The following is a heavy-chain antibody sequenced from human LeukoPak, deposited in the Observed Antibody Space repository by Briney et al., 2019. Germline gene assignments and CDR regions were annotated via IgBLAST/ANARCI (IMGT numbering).Heavy chain of an antibody. Sequence: AGGPLRLSCSASGFTFSSYSMNWVRQAPAKGLEWVGYISTLSGTIFYADPVKGRFTISRDNSKNTLYLQMNSLRAEDTAVYYRAREGRYCSGGSCYGFYAFDIWGQGTMVTVSS. CDR3: AREGRYCSGGSCYGFYAFDI. D-gene: IGHD2-15*01. V-gene: IGHV3-48*01. CDR1: GFTFSSYS. CDR2: ISTLSGTI. J-gene: IGHJ3*02.